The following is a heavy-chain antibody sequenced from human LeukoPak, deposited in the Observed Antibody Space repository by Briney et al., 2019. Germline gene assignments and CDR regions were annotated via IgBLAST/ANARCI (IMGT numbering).Heavy chain of an antibody. J-gene: IGHJ4*02. Sequence: ASVKVSCKVSGYTLTELSMHWVRQAPGKGLEWMGGFDPENGETIYAQKVQGRVTMTTDTSTSTVYMELRSLRSDDTAVYYCARGFPPRIYYDSSGYYSFYFDSWGQGTLVTVSS. CDR3: ARGFPPRIYYDSSGYYSFYFDS. V-gene: IGHV1-24*01. CDR1: GYTLTELS. CDR2: FDPENGET. D-gene: IGHD3-22*01.